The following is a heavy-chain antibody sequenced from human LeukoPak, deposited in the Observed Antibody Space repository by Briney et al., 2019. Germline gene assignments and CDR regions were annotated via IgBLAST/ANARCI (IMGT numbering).Heavy chain of an antibody. CDR1: GYTFTSYD. CDR2: MNPNSGNT. V-gene: IGHV1-8*01. Sequence: ASVKVSCKASGYTFTSYDINWVRQATGQGLEWMGWMNPNSGNTGYAQKFQGRVTMTRNTSISTAYMELSSLRSEDTAVYYCAVITRPTDDAFDIWGQGTMVTVSS. D-gene: IGHD3-10*01. CDR3: AVITRPTDDAFDI. J-gene: IGHJ3*02.